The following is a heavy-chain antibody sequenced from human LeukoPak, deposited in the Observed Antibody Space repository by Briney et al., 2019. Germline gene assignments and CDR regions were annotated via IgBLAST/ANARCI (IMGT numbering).Heavy chain of an antibody. CDR3: ARDRTGSY. CDR1: GDSISRSTYY. Sequence: SETLSLTCTVSGDSISRSTYYWAWIRQPPGKGLEWIGYIYYSGSTNYNPSLKSRVTISVDTSKNQFSLKLSSVTAADTAVYYCARDRTGSYWGQGTLVTVSS. CDR2: IYYSGST. J-gene: IGHJ4*02. V-gene: IGHV4-61*01. D-gene: IGHD1-14*01.